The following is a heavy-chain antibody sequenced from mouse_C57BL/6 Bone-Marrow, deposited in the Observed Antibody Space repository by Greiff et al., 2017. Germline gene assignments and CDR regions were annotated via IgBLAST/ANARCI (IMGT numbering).Heavy chain of an antibody. CDR3: ARGPFTSFAY. CDR1: GYTFTSYG. V-gene: IGHV1-81*01. J-gene: IGHJ3*01. CDR2: IYPRGGNT. Sequence: VQLQQSGAELARPGASVKLSCKASGYTFTSYGISWVKQRTGQGLEWIGEIYPRGGNTYYNEKFKGKATLTADKSSSTAYMELLSLTSEDSAVYFCARGPFTSFAYWGQGTLVTVSA. D-gene: IGHD5-1*01.